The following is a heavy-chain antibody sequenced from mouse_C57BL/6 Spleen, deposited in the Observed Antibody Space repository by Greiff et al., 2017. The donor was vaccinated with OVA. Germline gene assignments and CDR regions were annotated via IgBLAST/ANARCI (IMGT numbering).Heavy chain of an antibody. CDR2: ISSGSSTI. V-gene: IGHV5-17*01. CDR1: GFTFSDYG. J-gene: IGHJ3*01. Sequence: EVKLMESGGGLVKPGGSLKLSCAASGFTFSDYGMHWVRQAPEKGLEWVAYISSGSSTIYYADTVKGRFTISRDNAKNTLFLQMTSLRSEDTAMYYCARALYSNSWFAYWGQGTLVTVSA. CDR3: ARALYSNSWFAY. D-gene: IGHD2-5*01.